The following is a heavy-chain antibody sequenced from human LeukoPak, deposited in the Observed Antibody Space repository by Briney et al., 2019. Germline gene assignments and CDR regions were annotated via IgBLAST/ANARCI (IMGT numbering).Heavy chain of an antibody. Sequence: GGSLRLSCAASGFTFSSYGMHWVRQAPGKGLEWVAFIRYDGSSKYYADSVKGRFTISRDNSKNTLYLQMNSLRAEDTAVYYCAKGHAYYYDSSGYPDAFDIWGQGTMVTVSS. J-gene: IGHJ3*02. D-gene: IGHD3-22*01. V-gene: IGHV3-30*02. CDR3: AKGHAYYYDSSGYPDAFDI. CDR1: GFTFSSYG. CDR2: IRYDGSSK.